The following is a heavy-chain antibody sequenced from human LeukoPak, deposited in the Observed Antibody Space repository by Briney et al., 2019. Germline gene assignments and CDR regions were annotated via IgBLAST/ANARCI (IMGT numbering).Heavy chain of an antibody. Sequence: GGSLRLSCAASGFTFSSYAMSWVRQAPGKGLEWVSATSGSGGSTYYADSVKGRFTISRDNSKNTLYLQMNSLRAEDTAVYYCAKEKYYYDSSGTIDYWGQGTLVTVSS. D-gene: IGHD3-22*01. J-gene: IGHJ4*02. V-gene: IGHV3-23*01. CDR1: GFTFSSYA. CDR3: AKEKYYYDSSGTIDY. CDR2: TSGSGGST.